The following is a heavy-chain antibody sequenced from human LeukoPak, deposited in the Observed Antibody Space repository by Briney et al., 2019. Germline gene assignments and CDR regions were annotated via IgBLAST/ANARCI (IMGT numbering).Heavy chain of an antibody. CDR1: GFTFSSYG. CDR2: IRYDGSNK. V-gene: IGHV3-30*02. CDR3: AKDTRALRVYYYYYMDV. Sequence: PGGSLRLSCAVSGFTFSSYGMHWVRQAPGKGLEWVAFIRYDGSNKYYADSVKGRFTISRDNSKNTLYLQMNSLRAEDTAVYYCAKDTRALRVYYYYYMDVWGKGTTVTISS. J-gene: IGHJ6*03. D-gene: IGHD4/OR15-4a*01.